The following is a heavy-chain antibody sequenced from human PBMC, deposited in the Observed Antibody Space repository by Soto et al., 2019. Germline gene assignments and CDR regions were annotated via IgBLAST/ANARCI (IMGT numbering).Heavy chain of an antibody. D-gene: IGHD2-15*01. CDR1: GGSISSGDYY. CDR2: IYYSGST. CDR3: VRAFWVYCSGGSCTPGRDVVVDY. Sequence: QVQLQESGPGLVKPSQTLSLTCTVSGGSISSGDYYWSWIRQPPGKGLEWIGYIYYSGSTYYNPSLKSRVTISVDTSKNQVSLQLSSVTAVDTAVYYCVRAFWVYCSGGSCTPGRDVVVDYWGQGTLVTVSS. J-gene: IGHJ4*02. V-gene: IGHV4-30-4*01.